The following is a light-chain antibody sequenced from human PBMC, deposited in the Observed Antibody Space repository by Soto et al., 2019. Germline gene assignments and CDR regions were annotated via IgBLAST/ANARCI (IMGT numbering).Light chain of an antibody. CDR2: DTS. J-gene: IGLJ1*01. Sequence: QAVVTQEPSLTVSPGGTVTLTCDSTTGAVTSGHYPYWFQQKPGQAPRTLIYDTSNKHSWTPARFSGSLLGGKAALTLSGALPWDEAVYYHLLSYSGARRGVFGTGTKLTVL. CDR1: TGAVTSGHY. V-gene: IGLV7-46*01. CDR3: LLSYSGARRGV.